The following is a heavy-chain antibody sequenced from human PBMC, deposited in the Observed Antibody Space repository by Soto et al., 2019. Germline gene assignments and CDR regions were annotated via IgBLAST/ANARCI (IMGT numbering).Heavy chain of an antibody. CDR1: GFTFSSYA. J-gene: IGHJ4*02. V-gene: IGHV3-23*01. D-gene: IGHD1-26*01. CDR3: AKLGTMGGFDR. Sequence: EVQLLESGGGLVQPGGSLRLSCAASGFTFSSYAMSWVRQAPGKGLEWLAGITFRGDYTYYADSVKGRFTLSRDNSRNRLDLQMNSLKVEDTALYYCAKLGTMGGFDRWGQGTPLTVSS. CDR2: ITFRGDYT.